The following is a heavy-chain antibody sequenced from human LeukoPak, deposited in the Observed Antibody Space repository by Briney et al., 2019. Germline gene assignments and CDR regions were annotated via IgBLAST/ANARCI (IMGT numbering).Heavy chain of an antibody. CDR2: ISGSGGST. J-gene: IGHJ4*02. V-gene: IGHV3-23*01. CDR3: AKDRRGNYYGVLDY. CDR1: GLTFSSYA. D-gene: IGHD1-26*01. Sequence: GGSLRLSCAASGLTFSSYAMSWVRQAPGKGLEWVSAISGSGGSTYYTDSVKGRFTISRDNSKNTLYLQMNSLRAEDTAAYYCAKDRRGNYYGVLDYWGQGTLVTVSS.